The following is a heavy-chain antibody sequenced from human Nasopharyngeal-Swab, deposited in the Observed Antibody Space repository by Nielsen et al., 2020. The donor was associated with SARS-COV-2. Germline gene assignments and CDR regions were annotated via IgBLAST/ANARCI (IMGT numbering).Heavy chain of an antibody. J-gene: IGHJ6*02. CDR1: GYTFTSYD. CDR3: ARDTRMSYYYYYGMDV. CDR2: MNPNSGNT. D-gene: IGHD2-15*01. V-gene: IGHV1-8*01. Sequence: ASVKVSCKASGYTFTSYDINWVRQATGQGLEWMGWMNPNSGNTGYAQKFQGRVTMTRSTSISTAYMELSSLRSEDTAVYYCARDTRMSYYYYYGMDVWGQGTTVTVSS.